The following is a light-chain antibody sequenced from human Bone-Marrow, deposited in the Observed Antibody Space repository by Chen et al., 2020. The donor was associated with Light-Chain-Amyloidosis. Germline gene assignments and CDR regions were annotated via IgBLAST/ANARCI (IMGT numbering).Light chain of an antibody. CDR3: QQSYTTPIT. V-gene: IGKV1-39*01. Sequence: DIQLPQPPPSLSASVGDRVTITCRASQNIRSYLNWYQQKPGKAPKLLINTASSLQSGVPSRFSGSGSGTDFTLTISSLQPEDFASYFCQQSYTTPITFGQGTRLEIK. J-gene: IGKJ5*01. CDR2: TAS. CDR1: QNIRSY.